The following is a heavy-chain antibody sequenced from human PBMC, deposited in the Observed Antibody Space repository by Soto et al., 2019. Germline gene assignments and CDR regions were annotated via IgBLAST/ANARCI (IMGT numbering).Heavy chain of an antibody. CDR3: ARDYSILNTAMVTWFDP. CDR2: IKPDESEK. CDR1: GFTFSDSW. Sequence: PGGSLRLSCRASGFTFSDSWMTWVRQAPGKGLEWVARIKPDESEKKYADSVKGRFSISRDNAKNSMYLQMDSLRGEDTAVYYCARDYSILNTAMVTWFDPWGQGTLVTVSS. J-gene: IGHJ5*02. D-gene: IGHD5-18*01. V-gene: IGHV3-7*03.